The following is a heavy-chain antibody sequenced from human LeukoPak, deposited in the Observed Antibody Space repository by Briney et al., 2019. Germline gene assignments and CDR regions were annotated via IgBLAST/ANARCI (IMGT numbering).Heavy chain of an antibody. V-gene: IGHV3-53*01. CDR3: AKDDGGRGLDY. Sequence: GGSLRLSCTVSGFTVSSNSMSWVRQAPGKGLEWVSFIYSDNTHYSDSVRGRFTISRDNSKNTLHLQMNTLRAEDTAVYYCAKDDGGRGLDYWGQGTLVTVSS. CDR1: GFTVSSNS. D-gene: IGHD3-16*01. J-gene: IGHJ4*02. CDR2: IYSDNT.